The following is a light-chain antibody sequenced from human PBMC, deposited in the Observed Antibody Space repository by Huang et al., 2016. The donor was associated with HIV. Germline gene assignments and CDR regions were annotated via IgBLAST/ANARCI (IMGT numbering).Light chain of an antibody. CDR1: QSVSSY. CDR2: DAS. Sequence: EIVLTQSPATLTLSPGERATLSCRASQSVSSYLAWYQQKPGQAPWLLIYDASNRATGITARFSGSGSGTDFTLTISSLEPEDFAVYYCQQRSNWPPVFTFGPGTKVDIK. J-gene: IGKJ3*01. V-gene: IGKV3-11*01. CDR3: QQRSNWPPVFT.